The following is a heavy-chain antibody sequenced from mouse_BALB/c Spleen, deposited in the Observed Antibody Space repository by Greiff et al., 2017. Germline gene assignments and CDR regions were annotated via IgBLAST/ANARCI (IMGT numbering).Heavy chain of an antibody. CDR3: ARRDYDYDWFAY. D-gene: IGHD2-4*01. J-gene: IGHJ3*01. V-gene: IGHV5-6-2*01. Sequence: EVKLMESGGGLVKLGGSLKLSCAASGFTFSSYYMSWVRQTPEKRLELVAAINSNGGSTYYPDTVKGRFTISRDNAKNTLYLQMSSLKSEDTALYYCARRDYDYDWFAYWGQGTLVTVSA. CDR1: GFTFSSYY. CDR2: INSNGGST.